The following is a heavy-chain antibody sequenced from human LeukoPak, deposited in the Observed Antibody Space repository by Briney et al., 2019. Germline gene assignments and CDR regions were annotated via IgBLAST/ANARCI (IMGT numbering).Heavy chain of an antibody. J-gene: IGHJ6*03. Sequence: SVKVSCRASGGTFSSYAISWVRQAPGQGLEWMGRIIPTFGTANYAQKFQGRVTITTDESTSTAYMELSSLRSEDTAVYYCAREKNDAYYYYMDVWGKGTTVTVSS. CDR1: GGTFSSYA. V-gene: IGHV1-69*05. CDR2: IIPTFGTA. D-gene: IGHD1-1*01. CDR3: AREKNDAYYYYMDV.